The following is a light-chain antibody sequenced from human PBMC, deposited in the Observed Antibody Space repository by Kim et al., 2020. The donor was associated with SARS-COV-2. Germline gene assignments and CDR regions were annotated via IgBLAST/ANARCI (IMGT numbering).Light chain of an antibody. Sequence: EIVLTQSPGTLSLSPGERATLSCRASQSVSGSYLAWYQQKPDQAPRLLIYVASSRATGIPDRFSGSGSGTDFTLTISRLEPEDFAVYYCQQYGTSPLTFGGGTKLEI. CDR3: QQYGTSPLT. CDR2: VAS. CDR1: QSVSGSY. J-gene: IGKJ4*01. V-gene: IGKV3-20*01.